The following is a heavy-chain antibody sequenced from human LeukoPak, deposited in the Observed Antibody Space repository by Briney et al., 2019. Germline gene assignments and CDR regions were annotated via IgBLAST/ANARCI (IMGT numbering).Heavy chain of an antibody. CDR2: IKNKAYAGTT. CDR3: TTVRGTYASGHY. Sequence: GGSLRLSCAASGFTFTNAWMNWVRQAPGKGLEWVGLIKNKAYAGTTDYAAPVKGRFSISRDDSKNTLYLQMNSLQTEDSAVYYCTTVRGTYASGHYWGQGILVTVSS. V-gene: IGHV3-15*07. D-gene: IGHD4-17*01. CDR1: GFTFTNAW. J-gene: IGHJ4*02.